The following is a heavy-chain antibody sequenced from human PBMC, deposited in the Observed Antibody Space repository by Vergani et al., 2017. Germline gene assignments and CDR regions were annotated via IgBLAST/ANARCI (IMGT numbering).Heavy chain of an antibody. CDR2: VEDSGYF. CDR3: ARSIVSRNPPDYFDN. J-gene: IGHJ4*02. CDR1: GDSLSGYY. V-gene: IGHV4-59*01. D-gene: IGHD1-14*01. Sequence: QVQLQESGPGLVRPSETLSLTCTVSGDSLSGYYWNWIRQTPGEGLEWIGYVEDSGYFNYNPSLKTRVSMSSDTSNNQFSLMLSSVTVTETAVYYCARSIVSRNPPDYFDNWGQGTLVTGSS.